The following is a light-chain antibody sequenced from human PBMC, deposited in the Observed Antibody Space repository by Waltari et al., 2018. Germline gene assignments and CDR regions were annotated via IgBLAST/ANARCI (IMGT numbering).Light chain of an antibody. CDR2: RNN. CDR3: AAWDDSLSGYVV. Sequence: QSVLTQPPSASGTPGQRVTISCSGSSSNIGSTNVYWYQQLPGTAPKLLIYRNNQRPSGVPDRFSGSKSGTSASLAISGLRSEDEADYYCAAWDDSLSGYVVFGGGTKLTVL. V-gene: IGLV1-47*01. J-gene: IGLJ2*01. CDR1: SSNIGSTN.